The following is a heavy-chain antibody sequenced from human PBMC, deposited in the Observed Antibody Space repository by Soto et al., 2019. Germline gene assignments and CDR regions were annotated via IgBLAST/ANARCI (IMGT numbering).Heavy chain of an antibody. J-gene: IGHJ5*02. CDR3: ARVSIYYDSSGYWTWFDP. V-gene: IGHV4-59*01. CDR1: GGSISSYY. Sequence: PSETLSLTCTVSGGSISSYYWSWIRQPPGKGLEWIGYIYYSGSTNYNPSLKSRVTISVDTSKNQFSLKLSSVTAADAAVYDCARVSIYYDSSGYWTWFDPWGQGTLVTVSS. D-gene: IGHD3-22*01. CDR2: IYYSGST.